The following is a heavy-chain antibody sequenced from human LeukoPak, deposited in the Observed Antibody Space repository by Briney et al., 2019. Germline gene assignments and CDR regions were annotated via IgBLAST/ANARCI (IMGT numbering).Heavy chain of an antibody. CDR2: IYYSGST. CDR1: GGSIGSDDYY. J-gene: IGHJ5*02. D-gene: IGHD3-3*01. V-gene: IGHV4-30-4*01. CDR3: ARGVERIFGVVNWFDP. Sequence: SQTLSLTCTVSGGSIGSDDYYWSWIRQPPGKGLEWIGCIYYSGSTYYNPSLKSRVTISVDTSKNQFSLKLNSVTAADTAVYYCARGVERIFGVVNWFDPWGQGTPVTVSS.